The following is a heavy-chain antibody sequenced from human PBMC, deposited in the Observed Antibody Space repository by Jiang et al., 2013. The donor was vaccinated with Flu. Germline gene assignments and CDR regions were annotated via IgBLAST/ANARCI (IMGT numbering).Heavy chain of an antibody. Sequence: KASGYTFTGYYMHWVRQAPGQGLEWMGRINPNSGGTNYAQKFQGRVTMTRDTSISTAYMELSRLRSDDTAVYYCARGIVVVVAATNDYWGQGTLVTVSS. D-gene: IGHD2-15*01. CDR1: GYTFTGYY. V-gene: IGHV1-2*06. J-gene: IGHJ4*02. CDR3: ARGIVVVVAATNDY. CDR2: INPNSGGT.